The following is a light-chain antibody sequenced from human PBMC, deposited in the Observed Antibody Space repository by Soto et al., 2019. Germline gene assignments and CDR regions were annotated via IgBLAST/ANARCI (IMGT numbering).Light chain of an antibody. J-gene: IGKJ1*01. CDR2: KAS. CDR1: QSISSW. V-gene: IGKV1-5*03. CDR3: QPDTSYST. Sequence: DIQMTQSPSTLSASVGDRVTITCRASQSISSWLAWYQQKPGKALKLLIYKASSLESGVPSRFSGSGSGTELNLAISSLQPDDFATYYCQPDTSYSTIGQGTNAEIK.